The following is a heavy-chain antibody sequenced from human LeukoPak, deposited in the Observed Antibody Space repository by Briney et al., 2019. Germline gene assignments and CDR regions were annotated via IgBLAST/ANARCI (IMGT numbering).Heavy chain of an antibody. D-gene: IGHD6-13*01. V-gene: IGHV4-59*01. CDR1: GGSISSYY. Sequence: SETLSLTCTVSGGSISSYYWSWIRQPPGKGLEWIGYIYYSGSTNYNPSLKSRVTISVDTSKNQFSLKLYSVTAADTAVYYCARDSAADNIDYWGQGALVTVSS. CDR2: IYYSGST. J-gene: IGHJ4*02. CDR3: ARDSAADNIDY.